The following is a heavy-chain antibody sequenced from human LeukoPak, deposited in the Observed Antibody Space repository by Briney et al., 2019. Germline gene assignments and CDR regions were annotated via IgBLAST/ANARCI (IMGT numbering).Heavy chain of an antibody. D-gene: IGHD1-26*01. CDR2: ISAYNGNT. CDR3: ARTPGKVGAYDY. J-gene: IGHJ4*02. CDR1: GYTFTSYG. Sequence: ASVKVSCKASGYTFTSYGISWVRQAPGQGLEWMGWISAYNGNTNYAQKLQGKVAMTTDTSTSTAYMELRSLRSDDTAVYYCARTPGKVGAYDYWGQGTLVTVSS. V-gene: IGHV1-18*01.